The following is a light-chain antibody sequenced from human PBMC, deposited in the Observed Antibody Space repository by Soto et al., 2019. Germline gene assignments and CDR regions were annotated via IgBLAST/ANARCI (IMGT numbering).Light chain of an antibody. V-gene: IGKV1-5*03. CDR3: QHYNSYSEA. CDR2: KAS. Sequence: DIQMTQSPSTLSGSVVARVTITFRASQTISSWLAWYQQKPGKAPKLLIYKASTLKSGVPSRFSGSGSGTEFTLTISSLQPDDFATYYCQHYNSYSEAFGQGTKVDIK. J-gene: IGKJ1*01. CDR1: QTISSW.